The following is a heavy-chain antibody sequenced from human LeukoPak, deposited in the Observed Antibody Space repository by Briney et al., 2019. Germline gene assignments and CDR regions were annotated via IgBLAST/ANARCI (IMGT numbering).Heavy chain of an antibody. V-gene: IGHV3-11*04. CDR1: GMTFSDAW. J-gene: IGHJ6*04. Sequence: GGSLRLSCAASGMTFSDAWMNWVRQAPGKGLEWVSYISSSGSTIYYADSVKGRFTISRDNAKNSLYLQMNSLRAEDTAVYYCAELGITMIGGVWGKGTTVTISS. CDR2: ISSSGSTI. D-gene: IGHD3-10*02. CDR3: AELGITMIGGV.